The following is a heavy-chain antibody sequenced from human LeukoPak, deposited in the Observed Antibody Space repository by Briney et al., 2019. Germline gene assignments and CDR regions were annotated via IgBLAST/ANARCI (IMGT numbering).Heavy chain of an antibody. D-gene: IGHD2-15*01. CDR1: GFTFSSYA. V-gene: IGHV3-23*01. Sequence: QAGGSLRLSCAASGFTFSSYAMSWVRQAPEKGLEWVSAISGSGGSTYYADSVKGRFTISRDNSKNTLYLQMNSLRAEDTAVYYCAKLKLVVVVAAASFDYWGQGTLVTVSS. CDR3: AKLKLVVVVAAASFDY. CDR2: ISGSGGST. J-gene: IGHJ4*02.